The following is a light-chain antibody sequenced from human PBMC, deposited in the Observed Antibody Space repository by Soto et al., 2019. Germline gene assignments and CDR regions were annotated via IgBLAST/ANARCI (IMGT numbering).Light chain of an antibody. J-gene: IGKJ1*01. CDR2: DAS. CDR1: QNINNW. V-gene: IGKV1-5*01. Sequence: DIQLTQSPATLSASIGDGVPITCRASQNINNWIAWYQQKPGKAPKFLIYDASTLESGVPSRFSGSGFGTEFSLTISSLQPDDFGSYYCQHMRTFGQGTKV. CDR3: QHMRT.